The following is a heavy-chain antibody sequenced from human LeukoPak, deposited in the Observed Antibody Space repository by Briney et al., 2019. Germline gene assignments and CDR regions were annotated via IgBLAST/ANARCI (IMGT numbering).Heavy chain of an antibody. CDR3: ARSRDGYNLFDY. V-gene: IGHV4-39*01. Sequence: SETLPLTCTVSGGSISSSTYYWVWIRQPPGKGLEWIGSIYYNGRTYNNSSLKSRATISVDTSKNQFSLNLSSVTAADTAVYCCARSRDGYNLFDYWGQGTLVTVSS. D-gene: IGHD5-24*01. CDR2: IYYNGRT. J-gene: IGHJ4*02. CDR1: GGSISSSTYY.